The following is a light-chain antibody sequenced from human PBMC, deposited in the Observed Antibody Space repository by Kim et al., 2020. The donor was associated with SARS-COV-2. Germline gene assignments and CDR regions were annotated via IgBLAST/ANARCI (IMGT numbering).Light chain of an antibody. J-gene: IGLJ2*01. CDR3: CSYAGSTTFV. V-gene: IGLV2-23*02. CDR2: EDS. CDR1: SSDVGSYNL. Sequence: GQSITISCTGTSSDVGSYNLVSWYQQHPGKAPKVIIYEDSKRPSGVSNRFSGSKSGNTASLTISGLQAEDEADYYCCSYAGSTTFVFGGGTKLTVL.